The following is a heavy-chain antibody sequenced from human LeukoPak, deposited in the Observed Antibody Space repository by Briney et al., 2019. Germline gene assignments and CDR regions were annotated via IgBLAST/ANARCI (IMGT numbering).Heavy chain of an antibody. J-gene: IGHJ4*02. CDR1: GFTFSNAW. Sequence: TGGSLRLSCAASGFTFSNAWMNWVRQAPGKGLEWVDRIKSKADGGTTDYAAPVKGRLTISRDDSKTTLYLQMNSLKTEDTAVYYCTTDTLDLVVVAATDGYYFDYWGQGTLVTVSS. CDR3: TTDTLDLVVVAATDGYYFDY. D-gene: IGHD2-15*01. V-gene: IGHV3-15*07. CDR2: IKSKADGGTT.